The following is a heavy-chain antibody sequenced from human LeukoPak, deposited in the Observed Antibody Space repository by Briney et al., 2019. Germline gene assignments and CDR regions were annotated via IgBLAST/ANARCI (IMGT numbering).Heavy chain of an antibody. CDR2: IRAYNGNT. J-gene: IGHJ3*02. CDR1: GYTFTSYG. D-gene: IGHD2-15*01. Sequence: GASVKVSCKASGYTFTSYGISWVRQAPGQGLEWMGWIRAYNGNTNYAQKLQGRVTMTTDTSTSTAYMELRSLRSDDTAVYYCARVMVVVAATAFDIWGQGTMVTVSS. V-gene: IGHV1-18*01. CDR3: ARVMVVVAATAFDI.